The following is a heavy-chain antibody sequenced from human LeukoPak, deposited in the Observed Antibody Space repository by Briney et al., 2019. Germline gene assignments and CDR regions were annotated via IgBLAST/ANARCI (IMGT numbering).Heavy chain of an antibody. J-gene: IGHJ4*02. CDR3: AYDSSGYFYRNIDC. Sequence: GGSLRLSCAASEFSFSSNAMNWVRQAPGKGLEWVSSISASGGTTYYADSVKGRFTISRDNSKSTLYLQMISLRAEDTAVYYCAYDSSGYFYRNIDCWGQGTLVTVSS. V-gene: IGHV3-23*01. CDR1: EFSFSSNA. D-gene: IGHD3-22*01. CDR2: ISASGGTT.